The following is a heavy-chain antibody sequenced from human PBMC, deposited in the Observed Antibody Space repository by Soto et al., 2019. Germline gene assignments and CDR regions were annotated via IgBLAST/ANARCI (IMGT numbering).Heavy chain of an antibody. Sequence: EVQLLESGGGLVQPGGSLRLSCAASGFTFSSYAMSWVRQAPGKGLEWVSAISGSGGSTYYADSVKGRFTISRDNSKNALYLQMNSRRGEDRAVYYGAKVRFPIGGDDYWGQGALVTVSS. D-gene: IGHD2-21*02. CDR3: AKVRFPIGGDDY. V-gene: IGHV3-23*01. J-gene: IGHJ4*02. CDR2: ISGSGGST. CDR1: GFTFSSYA.